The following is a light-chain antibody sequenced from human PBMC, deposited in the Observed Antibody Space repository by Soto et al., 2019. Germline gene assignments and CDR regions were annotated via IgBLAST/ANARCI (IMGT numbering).Light chain of an antibody. CDR3: QQFDSYPLT. J-gene: IGKJ4*02. CDR1: QGINTF. CDR2: TAS. Sequence: IQLTPSPSSLSASVGDRVTITCRASQGINTFLAWYQQKPGKAPKLLIYTASTLQSGVPSRFSGSGSGTDFTLAISSPQSEDFATYYCQQFDSYPLTFGGGTRVEIK. V-gene: IGKV1-9*01.